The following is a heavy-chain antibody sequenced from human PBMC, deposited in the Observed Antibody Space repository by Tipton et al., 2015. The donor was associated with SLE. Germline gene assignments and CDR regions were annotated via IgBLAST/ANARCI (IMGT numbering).Heavy chain of an antibody. V-gene: IGHV3-23*01. D-gene: IGHD1/OR15-1a*01. J-gene: IGHJ4*02. Sequence: GSLRLSCATSGFTFSSYALSWVRRAPGKGLEWVSAISGGGGSTYYADFVKGRFSISIDKSKKTPFLQMNSLRVDDTATYYCAKFEKTTDFYLDSWGQGTLVSVSS. CDR3: AKFEKTTDFYLDS. CDR2: ISGGGGST. CDR1: GFTFSSYA.